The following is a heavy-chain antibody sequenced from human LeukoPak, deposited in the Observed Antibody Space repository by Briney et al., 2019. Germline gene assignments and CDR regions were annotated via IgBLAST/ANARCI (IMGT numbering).Heavy chain of an antibody. CDR3: ARVYYYGSGSYYSMNWFDP. D-gene: IGHD3-10*01. J-gene: IGHJ5*02. CDR2: IIPIFGIA. Sequence: GSSVKVSCKASGGTFSSYAISWVRQAPGQGLEWMGRIIPIFGIANYAQKFQGRVTITADKSTSTAYMEPSSLRSEDTAVYYCARVYYYGSGSYYSMNWFDPWGQGTLVTVSS. CDR1: GGTFSSYA. V-gene: IGHV1-69*04.